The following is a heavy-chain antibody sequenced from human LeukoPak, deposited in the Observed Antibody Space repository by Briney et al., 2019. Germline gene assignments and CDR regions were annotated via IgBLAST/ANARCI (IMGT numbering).Heavy chain of an antibody. Sequence: SETLSLTCAVYGGSFSGYYWSWIRQPPGKGLEWIGEINHSGSTNYNPSLKSRVTISVDTSKNQFSLKLSSVTAADTAVYYCARDRTRNYGDYGGLDYWGQGTLVTVSS. V-gene: IGHV4-34*01. CDR2: INHSGST. D-gene: IGHD4-17*01. CDR3: ARDRTRNYGDYGGLDY. J-gene: IGHJ4*02. CDR1: GGSFSGYY.